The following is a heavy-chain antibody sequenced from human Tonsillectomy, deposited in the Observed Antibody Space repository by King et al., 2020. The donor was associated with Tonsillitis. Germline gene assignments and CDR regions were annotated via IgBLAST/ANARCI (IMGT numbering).Heavy chain of an antibody. CDR3: ARASIEMATIGIFDH. CDR2: INPHSGGT. CDR1: GYTFTGYY. V-gene: IGHV1-2*02. D-gene: IGHD5-24*01. J-gene: IGHJ4*02. Sequence: VQLVQSGAEVKKPGASVKVSCKASGYTFTGYYMHWVRQAPGQGLEWMGWINPHSGGTNYAQKFQDRVTMTRDTSISTAYMELSSLRSDDTAVYYCARASIEMATIGIFDHWGQGTLVTVSS.